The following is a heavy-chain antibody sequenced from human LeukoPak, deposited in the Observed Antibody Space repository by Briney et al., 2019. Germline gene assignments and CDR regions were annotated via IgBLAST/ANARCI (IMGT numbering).Heavy chain of an antibody. V-gene: IGHV1-58*01. CDR3: AARGPQGTTVTPPFDY. Sequence: SVKVSCKASGFTFTSSAVQWVRQARGQRLEWIGWIVVGSGNTNYAQKFQERVTITRDMSTSTAYMELSSLRSEDTAVYYCAARGPQGTTVTPPFDYWGQGTLVTVSS. CDR2: IVVGSGNT. D-gene: IGHD4-17*01. J-gene: IGHJ4*02. CDR1: GFTFTSSA.